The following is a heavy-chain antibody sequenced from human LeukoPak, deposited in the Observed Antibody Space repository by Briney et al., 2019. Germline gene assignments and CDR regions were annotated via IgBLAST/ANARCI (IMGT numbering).Heavy chain of an antibody. CDR1: GYTFTCYY. V-gene: IGHV1-2*02. CDR3: ARVVPAAIHRYYFDY. D-gene: IGHD2-2*02. Sequence: ASVKVSCKASGYTFTCYYMHWVRQAPGQGLEWMGWINPNSGGTNYAQKFQGRVTMTRDTSISTAYMELSRLRSDDTAVYYCARVVPAAIHRYYFDYWGQGTLVTVSS. CDR2: INPNSGGT. J-gene: IGHJ4*02.